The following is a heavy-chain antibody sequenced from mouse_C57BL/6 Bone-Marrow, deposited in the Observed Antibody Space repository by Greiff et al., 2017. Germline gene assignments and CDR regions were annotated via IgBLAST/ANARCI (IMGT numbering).Heavy chain of an antibody. J-gene: IGHJ4*01. Sequence: EVKLVESGGGLVKPGGSLKLSCAASGFTFSSYAMSWVRQTPEKRLEWVATISDGGSYTYYPDNVKGRFTISRDNAKNNRYLQMSDLKSEDTAMYYCARITTVVATGAMDYWGQGTSGTVSS. CDR3: ARITTVVATGAMDY. CDR2: ISDGGSYT. D-gene: IGHD1-1*01. V-gene: IGHV5-4*03. CDR1: GFTFSSYA.